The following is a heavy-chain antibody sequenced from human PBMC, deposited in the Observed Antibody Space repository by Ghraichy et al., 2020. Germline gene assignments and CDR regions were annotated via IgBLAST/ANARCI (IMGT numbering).Heavy chain of an antibody. D-gene: IGHD3-3*01. V-gene: IGHV3-21*01. CDR2: ISSGSSYT. CDR1: GFNFRPYS. J-gene: IGHJ6*02. Sequence: GGSLRLSCVASGFNFRPYSMNWVRKAPGKGLEWVSSISSGSSYTYYADSVKGRFTISRDDAKNAVVLQLDSLRAEDTAVYYCARPSARTVFAVLIDYYYYGMDVWGHGTTVTVSS. CDR3: ARPSARTVFAVLIDYYYYGMDV.